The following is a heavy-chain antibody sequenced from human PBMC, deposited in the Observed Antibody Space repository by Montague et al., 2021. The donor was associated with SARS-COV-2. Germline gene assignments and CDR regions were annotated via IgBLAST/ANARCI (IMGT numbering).Heavy chain of an antibody. CDR1: GGSVNSGNHY. CDR3: AREDRGNWFDP. V-gene: IGHV4-61*01. Sequence: SETLSLTCTVSGGSVNSGNHYWSWIRQPPGKGLEWIGYIYYRGSTNYNPSLKSRVTISVDTSKNQFSLKLNSVTAADTAVYYCAREDRGNWFDPWGQGILVTVS. CDR2: IYYRGST. D-gene: IGHD3-22*01. J-gene: IGHJ5*02.